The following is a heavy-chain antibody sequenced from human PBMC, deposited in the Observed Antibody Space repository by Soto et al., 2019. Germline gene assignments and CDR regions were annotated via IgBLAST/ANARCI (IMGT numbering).Heavy chain of an antibody. V-gene: IGHV1-69*02. CDR1: GGTFSSYT. Sequence: QVQLVQSGAEVKKPGSSVKVSCKASGGTFSSYTISWVRQAPGQGLEWMGRIIPILGIANYAQKFQGRVTITADKSTSQAYMELSRLRSEDTAVYYCALEDSSGWYTAWFDPWGQGTLVTVSS. CDR3: ALEDSSGWYTAWFDP. J-gene: IGHJ5*02. CDR2: IIPILGIA. D-gene: IGHD6-19*01.